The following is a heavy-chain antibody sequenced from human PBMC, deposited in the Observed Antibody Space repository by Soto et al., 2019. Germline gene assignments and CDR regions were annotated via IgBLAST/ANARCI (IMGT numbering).Heavy chain of an antibody. CDR3: ARGNHRWLQLWYLDL. CDR1: GGTFSNYP. J-gene: IGHJ2*01. CDR2: IIPIFGTV. D-gene: IGHD5-12*01. Sequence: QVQLVQSGAEVQKPGSSVKVSCKASGGTFSNYPISWVRQAPGQGLEWMGGIIPIFGTVNYAQKFQGRVTITADESTSTAYMELSSLRSEDTAVYYCARGNHRWLQLWYLDLWGRGTLVTVSS. V-gene: IGHV1-69*12.